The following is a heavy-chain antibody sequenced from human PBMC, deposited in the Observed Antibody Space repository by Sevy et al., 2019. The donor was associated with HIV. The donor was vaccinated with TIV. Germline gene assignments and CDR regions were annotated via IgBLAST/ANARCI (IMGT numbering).Heavy chain of an antibody. CDR3: ARDHLLSLAYSWFDP. D-gene: IGHD2-2*01. CDR2: IFYTGTT. CDR1: GGSISSSNYY. V-gene: IGHV4-39*01. Sequence: GSLRLSCTVSGGSISSSNYYWGWIRQSPGKGLEWIGSIFYTGTTHYNPSLKSRVTISVDTSKNQFSLKLSSVTAADTAVYYCARDHLLSLAYSWFDPWGQGTLVTVSS. J-gene: IGHJ5*02.